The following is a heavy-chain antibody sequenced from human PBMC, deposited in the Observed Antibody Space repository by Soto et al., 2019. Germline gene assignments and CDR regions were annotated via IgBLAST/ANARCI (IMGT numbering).Heavy chain of an antibody. J-gene: IGHJ6*02. Sequence: QVQLVQSGAEVKKPGSSVKVSCKASGGSLSNYGISWVRQAPGQGLEWMGAIIPVFGTPNYAQKFQDRVTITADEYTNTVYMEVRSLTSEDTAVYYCARGDATKIVVTTYYAMDVWGQGTTVTVSS. CDR3: ARGDATKIVVTTYYAMDV. D-gene: IGHD3-22*01. V-gene: IGHV1-69*12. CDR2: IIPVFGTP. CDR1: GGSLSNYG.